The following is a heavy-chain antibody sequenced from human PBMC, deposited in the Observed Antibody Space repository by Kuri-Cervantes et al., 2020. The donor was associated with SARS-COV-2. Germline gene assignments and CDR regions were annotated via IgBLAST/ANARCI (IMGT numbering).Heavy chain of an antibody. Sequence: GESLKISCAASGFTFSSYAMSWVRQAPGKGLEWVSYISSSGSTIYYADSVKGRFTISRDNAKNSLYLQMNSLRAEDTAVYYCARDSYYDFWSGYFPGGPYYYYGMDVWGQGTTVTVSS. CDR3: ARDSYYDFWSGYFPGGPYYYYGMDV. CDR2: ISSSGSTI. D-gene: IGHD3-3*01. V-gene: IGHV3-48*04. J-gene: IGHJ6*02. CDR1: GFTFSSYA.